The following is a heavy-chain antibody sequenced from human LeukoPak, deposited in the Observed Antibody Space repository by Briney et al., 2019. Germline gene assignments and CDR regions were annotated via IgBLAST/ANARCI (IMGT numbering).Heavy chain of an antibody. D-gene: IGHD4-23*01. Sequence: ASVKVFCKASGYTFTSYAMHWVRQAPGQRLEWMGWINAGNGNTKYSQKFQGRVTITRDTSASTAYMELSSLRSEDTAVYYCARETPPNAFDIWGQGTMVTVSS. CDR3: ARETPPNAFDI. J-gene: IGHJ3*02. CDR2: INAGNGNT. CDR1: GYTFTSYA. V-gene: IGHV1-3*01.